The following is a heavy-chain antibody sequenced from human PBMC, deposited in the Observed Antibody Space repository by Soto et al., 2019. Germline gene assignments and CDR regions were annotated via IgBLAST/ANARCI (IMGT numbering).Heavy chain of an antibody. CDR2: INAGNGNT. J-gene: IGHJ5*02. Sequence: GASVKVSCKASGYTFTSYAMHWVRQAPGQRLEWMGWINAGNGNTEYSQKFQGRVTITRDKSASTAYMELSSLRSEDTAVYYCATHTRDWLSYGSGTYWFDPWGQGTLVTVSS. CDR1: GYTFTSYA. V-gene: IGHV1-3*01. CDR3: ATHTRDWLSYGSGTYWFDP. D-gene: IGHD3-10*01.